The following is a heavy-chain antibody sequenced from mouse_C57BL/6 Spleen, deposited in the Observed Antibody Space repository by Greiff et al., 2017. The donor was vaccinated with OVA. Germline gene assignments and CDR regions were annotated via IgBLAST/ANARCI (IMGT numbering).Heavy chain of an antibody. Sequence: QVQLQQSGAELVKPGASVKLSCMASGYTFTSYWMQWVKQRPGQGLEWIGEFDPSDSYTNYNQKFKGTATLTVDTSSGTCYMKLSSQTTEDCAVYYCAKLGYAMDYWGQGTSVTVAS. CDR2: FDPSDSYT. CDR3: AKLGYAMDY. J-gene: IGHJ4*01. CDR1: GYTFTSYW. V-gene: IGHV1-50*01.